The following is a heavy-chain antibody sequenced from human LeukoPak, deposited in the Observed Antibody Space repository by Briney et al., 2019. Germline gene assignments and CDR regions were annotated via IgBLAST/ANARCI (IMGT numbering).Heavy chain of an antibody. J-gene: IGHJ4*01. Sequence: PGGSLRLSCAASGFTFSSYAMSWVRQAPGEGLEWVSTISPSGGSTFYADSVKGRFTIFRDNSKNTLYLQMNNLRVDDTAVYYCAKDQNSGSPRAFDYWGKEPWSPPPQ. D-gene: IGHD1-26*01. V-gene: IGHV3-23*01. CDR2: ISPSGGST. CDR3: AKDQNSGSPRAFDY. CDR1: GFTFSSYA.